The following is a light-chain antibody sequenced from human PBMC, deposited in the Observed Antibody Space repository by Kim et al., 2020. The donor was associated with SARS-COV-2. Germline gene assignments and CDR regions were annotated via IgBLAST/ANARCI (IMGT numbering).Light chain of an antibody. Sequence: QSALTQPPSASGSPGQSVTISCTGTSSDVGGYNYVSWYQQHPGKAPKRMIYEVSKRPSGVPDRFSGSKSGNTASLTVSGLQAEDEADYYCSSYAGSNNWVFGGGTQLTVL. J-gene: IGLJ3*02. CDR2: EVS. CDR1: SSDVGGYNY. V-gene: IGLV2-8*01. CDR3: SSYAGSNNWV.